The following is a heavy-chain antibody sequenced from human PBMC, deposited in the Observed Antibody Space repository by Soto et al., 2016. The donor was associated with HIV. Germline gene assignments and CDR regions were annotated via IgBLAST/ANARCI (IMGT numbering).Heavy chain of an antibody. V-gene: IGHV1-69*01. Sequence: QVQLVQSGAEVKKPGASVKVSCKASRYTFTGYYIHWVRQAPGQGLEWMGGIIPMFGTANYAQKFQGRVTITADESTSTAYMELSSLRSEDTAVYYCARVSYSSTWSLGYYYMDVWGKGPRSPSP. CDR1: RYTFTGYY. J-gene: IGHJ6*03. CDR3: ARVSYSSTWSLGYYYMDV. D-gene: IGHD6-13*01. CDR2: IIPMFGTA.